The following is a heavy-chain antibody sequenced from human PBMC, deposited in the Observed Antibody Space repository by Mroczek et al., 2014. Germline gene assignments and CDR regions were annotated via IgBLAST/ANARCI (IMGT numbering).Heavy chain of an antibody. CDR3: ARGGYYYDSSGYYYTFDY. CDR1: GGSISSGGYS. J-gene: IGHJ4*02. V-gene: IGHV4-30-2*01. CDR2: IYHSGST. Sequence: QVQLQESGSGLVKPSQTLSLTCAVSGGSISSGGYSWSWIRQPPGKGLEWIGYIYHSGSTYYNPSLKSRVTISVDRSKNQFSLKLSSVTAADTAVYYCARGGYYYDSSGYYYTFDYWGQGTLVTVSS. D-gene: IGHD3-22*01.